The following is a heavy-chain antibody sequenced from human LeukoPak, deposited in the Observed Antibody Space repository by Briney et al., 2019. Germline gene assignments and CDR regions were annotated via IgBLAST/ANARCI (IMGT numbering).Heavy chain of an antibody. CDR1: GGSISSGGYY. CDR2: IYYSGST. D-gene: IGHD3-22*01. V-gene: IGHV4-31*03. J-gene: IGHJ3*02. CDR3: AGSSGYDDAFDI. Sequence: PSQTLSLTCTVSGGSISSGGYYWSWIRQHPRKGLEWIGYIYYSGSTYYNPSLKSRVTISVDTSKNQFSLKLSSVTAADTAVYYCAGSSGYDDAFDIWGQGTMVTVSS.